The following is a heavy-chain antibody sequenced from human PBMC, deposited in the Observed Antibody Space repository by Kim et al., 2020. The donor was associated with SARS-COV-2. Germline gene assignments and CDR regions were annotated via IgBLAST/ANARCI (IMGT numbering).Heavy chain of an antibody. J-gene: IGHJ4*02. V-gene: IGHV4-61*01. CDR1: GGSVSSGSSY. CDR2: ISYSGST. Sequence: SETLSLTCTVSGGSVSSGSSYWSWIRQPPGKGLEWIGYISYSGSTNCNPSLKSRVTISVDTSKNQFSLKLTSVTAADTAAYFCARARYGDSYYFDYWGQG. D-gene: IGHD4-17*01. CDR3: ARARYGDSYYFDY.